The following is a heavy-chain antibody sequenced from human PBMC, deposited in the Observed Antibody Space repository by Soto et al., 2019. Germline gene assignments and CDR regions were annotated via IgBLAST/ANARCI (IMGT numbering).Heavy chain of an antibody. CDR3: ADSWLSTSY. CDR1: GFTFRNFW. D-gene: IGHD5-12*01. CDR2: ISPDGITT. J-gene: IGHJ4*02. V-gene: IGHV3-74*01. Sequence: GWYLRLSCAASGFTFRNFWMHWVRQAPGKGLVWVSRISPDGITTSYADSVKGRFTISRDNAKSTLYLQMNSLRAEDTAVYYFADSWLSTSYWGLRILVTVSS.